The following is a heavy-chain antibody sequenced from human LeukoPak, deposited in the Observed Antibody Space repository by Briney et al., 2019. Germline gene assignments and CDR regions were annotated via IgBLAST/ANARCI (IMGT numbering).Heavy chain of an antibody. V-gene: IGHV1-3*01. D-gene: IGHD5-24*01. J-gene: IGHJ4*02. CDR2: INAGNSNT. CDR1: GYTFTSYA. CDR3: ASGDGYNLDY. Sequence: HVASVKVSCKASGYTFTSYAMHWVRQAPGQRLEWMGWINAGNSNTKYSQKFQGRVTITRDTSASTAYMELSSLRSEDTAVYYCASGDGYNLDYWGQGTLVTVSS.